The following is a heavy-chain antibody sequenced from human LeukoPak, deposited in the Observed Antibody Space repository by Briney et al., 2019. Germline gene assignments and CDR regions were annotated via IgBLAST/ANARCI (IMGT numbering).Heavy chain of an antibody. CDR2: INPNSGGT. CDR1: GYTFTGYY. D-gene: IGHD6-19*01. V-gene: IGHV1-2*02. J-gene: IGHJ5*02. CDR3: ARTYDSGWYGGS. Sequence: ASVKVSCKASGYTFTGYYMHWVRQAPGQGLEWMGWINPNSGGTHYAQKSQGRVSMTRDTSISTAYMELSMLRSDDTAVYYCARTYDSGWYGGSWGQGTLVTVSS.